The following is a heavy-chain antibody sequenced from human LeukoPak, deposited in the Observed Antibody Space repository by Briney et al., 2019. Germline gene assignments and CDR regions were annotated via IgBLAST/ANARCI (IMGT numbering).Heavy chain of an antibody. V-gene: IGHV1-46*01. CDR2: INPSGGST. D-gene: IGHD6-13*01. J-gene: IGHJ6*02. CDR1: GYTFTSYY. Sequence: ASVKVSCKASGYTFTSYYMHWVRQAPGQGLEWMAIINPSGGSTGYAQKFQGRVTMTRDTSTSTVYMELSSLRSDDTAVYYCARDIGRIKLGVYYGMDVWGQGTTVTVSS. CDR3: ARDIGRIKLGVYYGMDV.